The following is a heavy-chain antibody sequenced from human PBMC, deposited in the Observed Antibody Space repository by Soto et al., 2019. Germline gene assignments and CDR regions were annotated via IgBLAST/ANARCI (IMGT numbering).Heavy chain of an antibody. CDR3: ARLWRGGYNWVIDY. CDR1: GDSISSTHW. Sequence: SETLSLTCVVSGDSISSTHWWTWIRQPPGNGLEWIGSMYYSGTTQYNPSLKSRVTISVDTSKNQFSLKLSSVTAADTAFYYCARLWRGGYNWVIDYWGQGTLVTVSS. V-gene: IGHV4-39*01. D-gene: IGHD5-12*01. CDR2: MYYSGTT. J-gene: IGHJ4*02.